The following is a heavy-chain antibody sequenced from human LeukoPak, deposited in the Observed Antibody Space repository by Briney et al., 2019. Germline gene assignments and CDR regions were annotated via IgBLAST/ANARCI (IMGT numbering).Heavy chain of an antibody. Sequence: GGSLRLSCAASGFTFSSYAMHWVRQAPGRGLEWVAVISYDGSNKYYADSVKGRFTISRDNSKNTLYLQMNSLRAEDTAVYYCAKERSTVTIFDYWGQGTLVTVSS. V-gene: IGHV3-30-3*01. CDR3: AKERSTVTIFDY. CDR1: GFTFSSYA. D-gene: IGHD4-17*01. CDR2: ISYDGSNK. J-gene: IGHJ4*02.